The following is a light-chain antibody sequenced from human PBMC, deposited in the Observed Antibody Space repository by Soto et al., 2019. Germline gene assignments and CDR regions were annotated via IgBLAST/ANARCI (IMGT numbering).Light chain of an antibody. J-gene: IGLJ3*02. Sequence: QSALTQPASVSGSPGQSITISCTGTSSDIGGYNFVSWYQQHPGKAPKLMIFDVTSRPSGVSDRFSGSKSGETASLTISGLQAEDEADYYCSSYTGSSTLVVFGGGTKLTVL. CDR3: SSYTGSSTLVV. V-gene: IGLV2-14*01. CDR2: DVT. CDR1: SSDIGGYNF.